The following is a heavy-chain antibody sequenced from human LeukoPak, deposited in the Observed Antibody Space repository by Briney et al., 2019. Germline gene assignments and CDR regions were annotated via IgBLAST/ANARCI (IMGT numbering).Heavy chain of an antibody. CDR1: GDSITRYY. CDR2: FYDSGNT. J-gene: IGHJ6*03. Sequence: PSETLSLTCTVSGDSITRYYWSWIRQPAGKGLERIGRFYDSGNTNYNPSLKSRVTMSVDTSKNQFSLDLRSVTAADTAVYYCARGPCASTSCYDFPYYYMDVWGKGTTVTVSS. D-gene: IGHD2-2*01. V-gene: IGHV4-4*07. CDR3: ARGPCASTSCYDFPYYYMDV.